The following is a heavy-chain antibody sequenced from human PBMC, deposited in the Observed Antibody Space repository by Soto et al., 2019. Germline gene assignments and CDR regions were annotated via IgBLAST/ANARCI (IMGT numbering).Heavy chain of an antibody. CDR2: ISYDGSNK. J-gene: IGHJ4*02. Sequence: QVQMVESGGGVVQPGRSLRLSCAASGFAFSSYAMHWVRQAPGKGLEWVAVISYDGSNKYYADSVKGRFTISRDNSKNALYLQWNSLGAEDRDVYYCARDLSGSGDWGQGTLVTVSS. CDR3: ARDLSGSGD. V-gene: IGHV3-30-3*01. CDR1: GFAFSSYA. D-gene: IGHD3-10*01.